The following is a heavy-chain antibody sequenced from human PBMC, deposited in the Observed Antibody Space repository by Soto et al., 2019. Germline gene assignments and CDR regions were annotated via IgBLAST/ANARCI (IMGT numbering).Heavy chain of an antibody. V-gene: IGHV4-30-4*01. J-gene: IGHJ6*02. CDR2: KYYSGAT. CDR3: ARGRPNYFYYGLDV. CDR1: GCSIKSDYY. Sequence: SETLSLTCTVSGCSIKSDYYWALVRQPPGGGLQWMGYKYYSGATDSDPSLEARVSFSVDTSKNQFFLNLTSVTVADTAVYFCARGRPNYFYYGLDVWGPGIPVTVSS.